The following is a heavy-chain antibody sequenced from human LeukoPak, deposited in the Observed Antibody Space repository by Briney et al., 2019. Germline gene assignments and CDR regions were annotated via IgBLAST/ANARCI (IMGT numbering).Heavy chain of an antibody. CDR2: IKQDGSEK. CDR3: XXVXXNXVTXLQXFDY. D-gene: IGHD2-21*02. J-gene: IGHJ4*02. CDR1: GFTFSSYW. V-gene: IGHV3-7*01. Sequence: CXASGFTFSSYWMSWVRQAPGKGVEWVANIKQDGSEKYYVDSVKGRFTISRENAKNSLYLQMNRLRAGDTGVYYXXXVXXNXVTXLQXFDYWGQGXLVTVSS.